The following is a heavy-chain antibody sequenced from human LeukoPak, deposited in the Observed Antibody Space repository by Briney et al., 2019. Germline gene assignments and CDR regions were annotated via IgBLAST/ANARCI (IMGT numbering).Heavy chain of an antibody. J-gene: IGHJ4*02. V-gene: IGHV3-30*04. D-gene: IGHD5-12*01. Sequence: GGSLRLSCAASGFIFNTYAMYWVRQAPGKGLGWVAVIAYDGKNTTYADSVKGRFTISRDNSKNTLYLQMKSLRVEDTAVYHCARVDRPHYDSDGWGYLEHWGQGTLVTVSA. CDR2: IAYDGKNT. CDR1: GFIFNTYA. CDR3: ARVDRPHYDSDGWGYLEH.